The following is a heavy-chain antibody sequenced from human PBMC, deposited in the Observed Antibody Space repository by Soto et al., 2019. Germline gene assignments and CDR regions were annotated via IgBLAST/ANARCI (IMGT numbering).Heavy chain of an antibody. D-gene: IGHD3-10*01. J-gene: IGHJ4*02. CDR1: GGSISSYY. V-gene: IGHV4-59*08. Sequence: SETLYLTCTVSGGSISSYYWTWIRQPPGKGLEWIGFIYNSGSTHYNPSLRSRVTISVDTSKNQFSLKLRSVTAADTAVYYCASMGYHYGSGSYPLDYWGQGTLVTVSS. CDR2: IYNSGST. CDR3: ASMGYHYGSGSYPLDY.